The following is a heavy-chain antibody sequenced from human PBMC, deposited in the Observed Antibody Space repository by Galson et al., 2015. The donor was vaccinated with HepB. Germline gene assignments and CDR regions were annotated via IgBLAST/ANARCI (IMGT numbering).Heavy chain of an antibody. CDR3: ARKNPITMIVVVHRGGWVDP. J-gene: IGHJ5*02. Sequence: SETLSLTCAVYGGSFSGYYWSWIRQPPGKGLEWIGEINHSGSTNYNPSLKSRVTISVDTSKNQFSLKLSSVTAADTAVYYCARKNPITMIVVVHRGGWVDPWGQGTLVTVSS. CDR2: INHSGST. CDR1: GGSFSGYY. D-gene: IGHD3-22*01. V-gene: IGHV4-34*01.